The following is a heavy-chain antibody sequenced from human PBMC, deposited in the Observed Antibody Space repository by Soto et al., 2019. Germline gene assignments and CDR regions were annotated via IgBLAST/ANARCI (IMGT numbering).Heavy chain of an antibody. Sequence: EVQLLESGGNLVQPGGSLKLSCAASGFTFSSYAMSWVRQAPGKGLEWVSGIGGSAAGSNYADSVKGRFTISRDNSRNTVYRQMSSLRAEDTALYYCARGGGIAVAGTHLDYWGQGTLVTVSS. CDR3: ARGGGIAVAGTHLDY. D-gene: IGHD6-19*01. J-gene: IGHJ4*02. CDR2: IGGSAAGS. CDR1: GFTFSSYA. V-gene: IGHV3-23*01.